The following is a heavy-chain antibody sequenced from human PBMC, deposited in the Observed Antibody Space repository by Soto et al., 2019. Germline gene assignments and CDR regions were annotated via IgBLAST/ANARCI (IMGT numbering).Heavy chain of an antibody. V-gene: IGHV1-58*01. CDR3: ARDLPNCGGDCYHHLNDY. J-gene: IGHJ4*02. Sequence: ASVKVSCKASGFTFTNSAVQWVRQARGQRLEWIGWIVVGSGNTNYAQKFQERVTITRDTSASTVYMELSSLRSEDTAVYYCARDLPNCGGDCYHHLNDYWDQGTLVTVSS. CDR1: GFTFTNSA. CDR2: IVVGSGNT. D-gene: IGHD2-21*02.